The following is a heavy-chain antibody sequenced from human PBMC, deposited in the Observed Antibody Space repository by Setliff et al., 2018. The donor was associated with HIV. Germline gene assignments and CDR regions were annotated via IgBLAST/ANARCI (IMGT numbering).Heavy chain of an antibody. CDR2: FDPQDGET. CDR3: AREAHCSSSRCDGRFSDS. CDR1: GYTLSELS. V-gene: IGHV1-24*01. D-gene: IGHD2-2*01. Sequence: ASVKVSCKVYGYTLSELSIHWVRQAPGKGLEWMGYFDPQDGETVYADSVKGRFTISRDNSKNTLYLQMNSLRAEDTAVCYCAREAHCSSSRCDGRFSDSWGQGTLVTVSS. J-gene: IGHJ4*02.